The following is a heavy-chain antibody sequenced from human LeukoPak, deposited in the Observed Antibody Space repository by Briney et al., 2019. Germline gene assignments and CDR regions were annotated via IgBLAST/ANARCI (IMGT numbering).Heavy chain of an antibody. CDR1: GGSFSGYY. CDR3: ARHVIFTIYSAFDI. Sequence: KPSETLSLTCAVYGGSFSGYYWSWIRQPPGKGLEWIGEINHSGSTNYNPSLKSRVTISVDTSKNQFSLKLSSVTAADTAVYYCARHVIFTIYSAFDIWGQGTMVTVSS. D-gene: IGHD3-3*01. CDR2: INHSGST. V-gene: IGHV4-34*01. J-gene: IGHJ3*02.